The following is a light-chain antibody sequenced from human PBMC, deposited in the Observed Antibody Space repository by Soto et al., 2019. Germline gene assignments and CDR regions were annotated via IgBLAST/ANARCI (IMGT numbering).Light chain of an antibody. CDR1: QSITSW. CDR3: QQHNSYSGT. Sequence: DIPMTQSPSTLSASVGDRVTITCRASQSITSWLAWYQQKPGKAPRVLIYKASSLESGVPSRFSGSGSGTEFTLTISSLQPDDFATYYCQQHNSYSGTFGQGTKVEIK. CDR2: KAS. V-gene: IGKV1-5*03. J-gene: IGKJ1*01.